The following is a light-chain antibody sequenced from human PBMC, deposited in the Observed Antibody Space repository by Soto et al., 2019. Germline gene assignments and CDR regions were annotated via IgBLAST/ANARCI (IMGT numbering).Light chain of an antibody. Sequence: QSVLTQPASVSGSPGQSLTISCTGTSSDVGGYDYVSWYQQRPGKAPTLMISEVSNRPSGVSNRFSGSKSGNTASLTISGLQAEDEADYYCTSYKGSSTPYGFGTGTKVTVL. V-gene: IGLV2-14*01. CDR3: TSYKGSSTPYG. CDR2: EVS. J-gene: IGLJ1*01. CDR1: SSDVGGYDY.